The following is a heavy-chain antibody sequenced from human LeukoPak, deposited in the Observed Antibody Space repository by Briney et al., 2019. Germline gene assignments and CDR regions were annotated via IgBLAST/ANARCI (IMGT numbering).Heavy chain of an antibody. CDR1: GFTFSNYW. Sequence: SASGFTFSNYWMNWVRQAPGKGLEWVANIKPDGSEKYYVDSVKGRFTISRDNAKKSLYLQMNSLRAEDTAVYYCARVQKGIAAAGTGGGWFEPWGQGTLVTVS. CDR3: ARVQKGIAAAGTGGGWFEP. CDR2: IKPDGSEK. V-gene: IGHV3-7*03. J-gene: IGHJ5*02. D-gene: IGHD6-13*01.